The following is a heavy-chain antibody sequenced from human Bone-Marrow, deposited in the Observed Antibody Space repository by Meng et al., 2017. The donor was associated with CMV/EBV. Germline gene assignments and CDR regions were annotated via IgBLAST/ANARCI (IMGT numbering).Heavy chain of an antibody. CDR3: ARDYRQGADYYFDY. V-gene: IGHV4-59*01. Sequence: SETLSLTCTVSGGSISSYYWSWIRQPPGKGLEWIGYIYYSGSTNYNPSLKSRVTFSVDTSKNQFSLNLTSVTAADTAVYYCARDYRQGADYYFDYWGQGTLVTAPQ. D-gene: IGHD4-11*01. CDR2: IYYSGST. CDR1: GGSISSYY. J-gene: IGHJ4*02.